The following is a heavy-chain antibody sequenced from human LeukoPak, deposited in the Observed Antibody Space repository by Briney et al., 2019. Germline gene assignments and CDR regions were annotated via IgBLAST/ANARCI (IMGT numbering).Heavy chain of an antibody. V-gene: IGHV4-59*01. D-gene: IGHD6-19*01. CDR1: AGSISSYY. CDR3: AGSHRSGWFVFDY. Sequence: SETLSLTCTVSAGSISSYYWSWIRQPPGKGLEWIGYIYYSGTTNYNPSLKSRITISVDTSKNQFSLKLNSVTAADTAVYYCAGSHRSGWFVFDYWGQGTLVTVSS. J-gene: IGHJ4*02. CDR2: IYYSGTT.